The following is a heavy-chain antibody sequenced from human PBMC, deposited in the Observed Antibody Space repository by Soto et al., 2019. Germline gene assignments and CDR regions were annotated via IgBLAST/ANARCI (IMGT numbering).Heavy chain of an antibody. CDR3: ARHRGGGYCDGSRYYFDY. Sequence: SETLSLTCTVSGGSISSSSYYWGWIRQPPGKGLEWIGSIYYSGSTYYNPSLKSRVTISVDTSKNQFSLKLSSVTAADTAVHYCARHRGGGYCDGSRYYFDYWGQGNLVTVSS. CDR2: IYYSGST. J-gene: IGHJ4*02. CDR1: GGSISSSSYY. V-gene: IGHV4-39*01. D-gene: IGHD5-18*01.